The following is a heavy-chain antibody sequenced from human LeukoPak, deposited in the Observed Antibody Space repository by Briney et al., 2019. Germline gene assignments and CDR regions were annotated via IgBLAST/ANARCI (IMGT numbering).Heavy chain of an antibody. CDR3: ARLSESKISLTIAAAGNASDY. Sequence: GESLRISCKGSGYSFTSYWISWVRQMPGKGLEWMGRIDPSDSYTNYSPSFQGHVTISADESISTAYLQWSSLKASDTAMYYCARLSESKISLTIAAAGNASDYWGQGTLVTVSS. CDR1: GYSFTSYW. D-gene: IGHD6-13*01. V-gene: IGHV5-10-1*01. CDR2: IDPSDSYT. J-gene: IGHJ4*02.